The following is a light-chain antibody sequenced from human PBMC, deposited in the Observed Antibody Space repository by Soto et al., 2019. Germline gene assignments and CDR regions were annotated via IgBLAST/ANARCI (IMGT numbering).Light chain of an antibody. Sequence: DIHLTQSPSSLSASVGDRVAITCRASHSISNYVNWYQFRPGKAPNLLIYAASSLQSGVPSRFSGSESGTDFTLTITSLHPEDSATYYCQQTYATPITFGQGTRLEIK. CDR2: AAS. J-gene: IGKJ5*01. CDR3: QQTYATPIT. V-gene: IGKV1-39*01. CDR1: HSISNY.